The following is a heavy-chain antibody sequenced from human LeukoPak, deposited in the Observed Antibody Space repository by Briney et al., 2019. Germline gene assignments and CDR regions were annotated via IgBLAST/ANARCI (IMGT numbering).Heavy chain of an antibody. CDR2: INSDGSST. V-gene: IGHV3-74*01. Sequence: GGSLRLSCAASGFTFSSYWMHWVRQVPAKALVWVSRINSDGSSTRYADSVKGRFTISRDNAKNTLYVQMNSRRAEDTAVYYCSRGSGHAFDIWGRGTMVTVSS. J-gene: IGHJ3*02. CDR1: GFTFSSYW. CDR3: SRGSGHAFDI. D-gene: IGHD3-10*01.